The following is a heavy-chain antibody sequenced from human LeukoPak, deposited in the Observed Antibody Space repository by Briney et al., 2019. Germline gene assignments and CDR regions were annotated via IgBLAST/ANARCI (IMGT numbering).Heavy chain of an antibody. J-gene: IGHJ5*02. CDR3: AKCAQTPEGGSGWCNWCDT. Sequence: PGGSLRLSCRASGFTFSNYAMNWVRQTPGKGLEWVSSLTANINNPNYADSVKGRFTISRDNSKNTLYLQTNSLRAEDTALYSCAKCAQTPEGGSGWCNWCDTRGQGNLVIVSS. CDR2: LTANINNP. CDR1: GFTFSNYA. D-gene: IGHD3-3*01. V-gene: IGHV3-23*01.